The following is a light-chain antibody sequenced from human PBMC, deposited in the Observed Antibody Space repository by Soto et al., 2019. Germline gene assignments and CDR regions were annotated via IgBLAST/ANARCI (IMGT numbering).Light chain of an antibody. Sequence: QSALTQPRSVSGSPGQSVTISCTGTSSDVGGYDYVSWFQHHPGKVPKLMTYDVTKRPSGVPDRFSASKSGNTASLTISGLQAEDEADYFCCSYGGYFWVFGGGTKLTVL. CDR3: CSYGGYFWV. CDR2: DVT. J-gene: IGLJ3*02. CDR1: SSDVGGYDY. V-gene: IGLV2-11*01.